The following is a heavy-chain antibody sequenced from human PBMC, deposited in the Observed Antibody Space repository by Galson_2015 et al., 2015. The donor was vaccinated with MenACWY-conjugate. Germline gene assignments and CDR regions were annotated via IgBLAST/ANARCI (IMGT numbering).Heavy chain of an antibody. CDR1: GGSASSSGYY. CDR3: AREFSY. D-gene: IGHD2/OR15-2a*01. Sequence: ETLSLTCPVSGGSASSSGYYWTWIRQPPGKGLEWIGLIYDSGTTKYNPSLKGRVTISLDTSKNQVSLKLSSVTAADTAVYYCAREFSYWGQGTLVTVS. CDR2: IYDSGTT. J-gene: IGHJ4*02. V-gene: IGHV4-61*08.